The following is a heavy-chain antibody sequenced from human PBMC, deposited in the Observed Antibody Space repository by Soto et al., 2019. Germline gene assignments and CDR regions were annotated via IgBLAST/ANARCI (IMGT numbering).Heavy chain of an antibody. CDR1: GFTFSSYS. D-gene: IGHD4-4*01. V-gene: IGHV3-21*01. CDR3: ARPNDYSNYWWFDP. Sequence: PGGSLRLSCAASGFTFSSYSMNWVRQAPGKGLEWVSSISSSSSCIYYADSVKGRFTISRDNAKNSLYLQMNSLRAEDTAVYYCARPNDYSNYWWFDPWGQGTLVTVSS. CDR2: ISSSSSCI. J-gene: IGHJ5*02.